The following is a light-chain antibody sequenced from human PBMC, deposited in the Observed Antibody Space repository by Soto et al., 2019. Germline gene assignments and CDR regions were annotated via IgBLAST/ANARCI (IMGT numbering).Light chain of an antibody. CDR1: QSVSSSY. CDR3: QQYGSSPRT. V-gene: IGKV3-20*01. J-gene: IGKJ1*01. CDR2: GAS. Sequence: EIVLTQSPDALSLSPGERATLSCGASQSVSSSYLAWYQQKPGQAPRLLIYGASTRATGIPDRLSGSGSGTDFTLTISRLEPEDFAVYYCQQYGSSPRTFGQGTKVEIK.